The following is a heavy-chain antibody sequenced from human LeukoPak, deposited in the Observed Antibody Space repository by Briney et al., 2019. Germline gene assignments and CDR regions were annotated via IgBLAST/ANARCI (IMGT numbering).Heavy chain of an antibody. D-gene: IGHD2-2*01. Sequence: GASLKISCKGSGYRFTSYWIGWVRQMPGKGLEWMGIIYPGDSDTRYSPSFQGQVTISADKSISTAYLQWSSLKASDTAMYYCARQELGYCSSTSCHQYFQHWGQGTLVTVSS. V-gene: IGHV5-51*01. CDR1: GYRFTSYW. J-gene: IGHJ1*01. CDR2: IYPGDSDT. CDR3: ARQELGYCSSTSCHQYFQH.